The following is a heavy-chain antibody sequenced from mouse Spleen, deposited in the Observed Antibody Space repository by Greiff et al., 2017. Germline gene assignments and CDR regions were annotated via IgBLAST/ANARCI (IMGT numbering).Heavy chain of an antibody. Sequence: QVQLHQPGAELVKPGASVKVSCKASGYTFTSYWMHWVKQRPGQGLEWIGRIHPSDSDTNYNQKFKGKATLTVDKSSSTAYMQLSSLTSEDPAVYYCAIHYRYDDGFAYWGQGTLVTVSA. V-gene: IGHV1-74*01. CDR1: GYTFTSYW. CDR3: AIHYRYDDGFAY. CDR2: IHPSDSDT. D-gene: IGHD2-14*01. J-gene: IGHJ3*01.